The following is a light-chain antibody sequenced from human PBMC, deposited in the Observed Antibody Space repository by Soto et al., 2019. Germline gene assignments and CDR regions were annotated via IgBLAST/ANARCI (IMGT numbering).Light chain of an antibody. CDR1: SSDVDGYNY. J-gene: IGLJ1*01. CDR2: EVS. V-gene: IGLV2-14*01. Sequence: QSALTQPASVSGSPGQTITISCTGTSSDVDGYNYVSWYQYHPGKAPKLMIYEVSHRPSGVSNRFSGSKSGNTASLTISGLQAEDEADYYCISYTSSSLYVFGTGTKLTVL. CDR3: ISYTSSSLYV.